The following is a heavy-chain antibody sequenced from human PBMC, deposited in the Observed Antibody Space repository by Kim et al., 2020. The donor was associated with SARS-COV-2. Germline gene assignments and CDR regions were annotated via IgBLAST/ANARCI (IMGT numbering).Heavy chain of an antibody. CDR1: GFTFRTYG. V-gene: IGHV3-23*01. CDR3: AKGGDYINYHYYGLHV. D-gene: IGHD4-4*01. J-gene: IGHJ6*02. Sequence: GSLRLSCAASGFTFRTYGMSWVRQAPGKGLEWVSGISASGDKTSYADSVQGRFTISRDNSKNTLYLQLNNLRAEDTAIYYCAKGGDYINYHYYGLHVWG. CDR2: ISASGDKT.